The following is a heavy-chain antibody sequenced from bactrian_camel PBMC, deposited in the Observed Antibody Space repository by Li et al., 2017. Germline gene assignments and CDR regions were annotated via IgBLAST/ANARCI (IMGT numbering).Heavy chain of an antibody. J-gene: IGHJ4*01. CDR2: IGSDGDT. V-gene: IGHV3S26*01. CDR3: AADGLGHLSSGYCYLRDYDYRH. Sequence: QVQLVESGGGSVQAGQSLRLSCAVSGYTNNYYCMAWFRQGPGKRREGVATIGSDGDTTYANSLKGRFTISRDSVVNTLYLQMDSLKPEDTAMYFCAADGLGHLSSGYCYLRDYDYRHRGQGTQVTVS. D-gene: IGHD5*01. CDR1: GYTNNYYC.